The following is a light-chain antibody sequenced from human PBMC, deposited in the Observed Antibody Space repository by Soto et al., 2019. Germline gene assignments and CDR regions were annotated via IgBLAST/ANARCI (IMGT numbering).Light chain of an antibody. J-gene: IGLJ2*01. CDR3: CSYAGSSTSVV. CDR1: SSDVGSYNL. Sequence: QSALTQPASVSGSPGQSITISCTGTSSDVGSYNLVSWYQQHPGKAPKLMIYEGSKRPSGVFNRFSGSKSGNTASLTISGLQAEDEADYYCCSYAGSSTSVVFGGGTKLTVL. CDR2: EGS. V-gene: IGLV2-23*01.